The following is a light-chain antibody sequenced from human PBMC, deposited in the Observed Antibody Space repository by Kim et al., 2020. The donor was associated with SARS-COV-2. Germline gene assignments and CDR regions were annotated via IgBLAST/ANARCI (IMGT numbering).Light chain of an antibody. CDR3: SSYAGSNIYV. CDR2: EVS. V-gene: IGLV2-8*01. Sequence: GQSVPISCTGTSSDIGGYNYVSWYQQHPGKAPKLMIYEVSKRPSGVPDRFSGSKSGNTASLTVSGLQAEDEADYYCSSYAGSNIYVFGTGTKVTVL. CDR1: SSDIGGYNY. J-gene: IGLJ1*01.